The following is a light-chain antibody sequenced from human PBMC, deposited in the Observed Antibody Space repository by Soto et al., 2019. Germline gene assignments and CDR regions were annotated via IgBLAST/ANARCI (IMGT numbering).Light chain of an antibody. CDR3: QQYGMSPLT. J-gene: IGKJ4*02. CDR1: QSVSSSH. CDR2: AAS. Sequence: EIVLTQSPGTLSLSPGERATLSCRASQSVSSSHVAWYQQRPGQAPRLLSYAASSRATGISDRFSGSGSGTYFTLIINTLAPDDVAVYYGQQYGMSPLTFGPGTKVEIK. V-gene: IGKV3-20*01.